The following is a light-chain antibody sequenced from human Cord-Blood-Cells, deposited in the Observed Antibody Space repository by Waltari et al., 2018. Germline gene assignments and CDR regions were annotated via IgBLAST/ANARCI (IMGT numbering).Light chain of an antibody. Sequence: QSALTQPASVSGSPGQSITISCTGTSSDVGSYNLVSWYQQHPGKAPKLMIYEGSKRPSGVANRFSGSKSDNTASLTISGLQAEDEADYYCCSYAGSSTVFGTGTKVTVL. CDR3: CSYAGSSTV. V-gene: IGLV2-23*03. CDR2: EGS. CDR1: SSDVGSYNL. J-gene: IGLJ1*01.